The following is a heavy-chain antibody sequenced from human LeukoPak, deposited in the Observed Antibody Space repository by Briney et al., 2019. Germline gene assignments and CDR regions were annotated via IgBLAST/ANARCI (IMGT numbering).Heavy chain of an antibody. D-gene: IGHD3-3*01. CDR2: IVSNGENT. J-gene: IGHJ4*02. Sequence: GSLRLSCAASGLTFSSHAMHWVRQAPGKGLEYVSAIVSNGENTYYADSVRGRFTISRDNSKDTVYLQMGSLRPEDTAVYYCARGGYYAASDIWGQGALVTVSS. CDR3: ARGGYYAASDI. CDR1: GLTFSSHA. V-gene: IGHV3-64*02.